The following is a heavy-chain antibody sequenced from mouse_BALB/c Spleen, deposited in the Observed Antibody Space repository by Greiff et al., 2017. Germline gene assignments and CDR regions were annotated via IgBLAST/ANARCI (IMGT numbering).Heavy chain of an antibody. D-gene: IGHD2-3*01. Sequence: QVQLQQSGAELVRPGSSVKISCKASGYAFSSYWMNWVKQRPGQGLEWIGQIYPGDGDTNYNGKFKGKATLTADKSSSTAYMQLSSLTSEDSAVYFCARGDGYYVAYWGQGTLVTVSA. CDR3: ARGDGYYVAY. J-gene: IGHJ3*01. CDR2: IYPGDGDT. CDR1: GYAFSSYW. V-gene: IGHV1-80*01.